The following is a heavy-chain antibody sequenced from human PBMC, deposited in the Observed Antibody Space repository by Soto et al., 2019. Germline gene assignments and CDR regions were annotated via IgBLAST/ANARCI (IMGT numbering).Heavy chain of an antibody. CDR1: GGSISSYY. CDR3: ASITMVRGVPY. D-gene: IGHD3-10*01. Sequence: ETLSLTCTVSGGSISSYYWSWIRQPPGKGLEWIGYIYYSGSTNYNPSLKSRVTISVDTSKNQFSLKLSSVTAADTAVYYCASITMVRGVPYWGQGTLVTVSS. CDR2: IYYSGST. V-gene: IGHV4-59*01. J-gene: IGHJ4*02.